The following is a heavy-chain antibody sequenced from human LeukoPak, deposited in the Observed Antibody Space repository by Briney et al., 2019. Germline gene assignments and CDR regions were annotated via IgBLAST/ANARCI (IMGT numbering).Heavy chain of an antibody. V-gene: IGHV3-23*01. J-gene: IGHJ6*04. CDR3: AKDIAVVPAAMVGYYYYYGMDV. CDR1: GFTFSSYA. CDR2: ISGSGGST. D-gene: IGHD2-2*01. Sequence: GGSLRLSCAASGFTFSSYAMSWVRQAPGKGLEWVSAISGSGGSTYYADSVKGRFTISRDNSKNTLYLQMNSLRAEDTAVYYCAKDIAVVPAAMVGYYYYYGMDVWGKGTTVTVSS.